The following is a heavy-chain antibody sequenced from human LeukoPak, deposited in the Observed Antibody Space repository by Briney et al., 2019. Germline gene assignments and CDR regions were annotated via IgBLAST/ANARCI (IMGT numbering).Heavy chain of an antibody. Sequence: SETLSLTRTVSGGSISSSNYYWGWIRQPPGKGLEWIGSIYSSGSTYYNPSLKSRVTISVDTSKNQFSLKLSSVTAADTAVYYCAREGPGGGDYYFDYWGQGTLVTVSS. CDR3: AREGPGGGDYYFDY. J-gene: IGHJ4*02. CDR2: IYSSGST. CDR1: GGSISSSNYY. V-gene: IGHV4-39*07. D-gene: IGHD2-21*02.